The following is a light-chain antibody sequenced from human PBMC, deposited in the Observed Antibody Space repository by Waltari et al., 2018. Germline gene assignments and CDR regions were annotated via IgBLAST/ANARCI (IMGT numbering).Light chain of an antibody. CDR2: DVY. J-gene: IGLJ2*01. CDR3: CSYVGASTFV. Sequence: QSALTQPRHVSGSPGPSVTISCTGASSDVGDYEYVSWYQQHPGKVPKLLIFDVYKRPSGVPDRFSGSKSGNTASLTISGLQPEDEADYHCCSYVGASTFVFGGGTKLTVL. CDR1: SSDVGDYEY. V-gene: IGLV2-11*01.